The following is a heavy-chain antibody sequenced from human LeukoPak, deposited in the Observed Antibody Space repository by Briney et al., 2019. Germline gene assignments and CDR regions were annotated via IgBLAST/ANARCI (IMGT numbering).Heavy chain of an antibody. V-gene: IGHV3-23*01. J-gene: IGHJ6*02. D-gene: IGHD2-8*01. CDR1: GFTFSAYR. CDR3: GRYCTNTNWHPNYYGMDV. CDR2: IIASGSST. Sequence: GGSLPLSCAASGFTFSAYRMSWVRQRPGKGLEWVSSIIASGSSTYHADPEKGRFTISRDNSKNTLYMQLNSLRVDETAVYYRGRYCTNTNWHPNYYGMDVWGQGTTVTVSS.